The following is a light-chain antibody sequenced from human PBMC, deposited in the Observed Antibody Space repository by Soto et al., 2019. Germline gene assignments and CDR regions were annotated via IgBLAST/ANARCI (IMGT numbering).Light chain of an antibody. CDR2: DAS. Sequence: EIVLTQSPATLSLSPGERATLSCGASQRISNNYLAWYQQKPGLAPRLLIYDASNRAAGIPDRFSGSGSGTDFTLTISRLEPEDFAVYYCQQFDNLITFGGGTKVAIK. CDR1: QRISNNY. J-gene: IGKJ4*01. CDR3: QQFDNLIT. V-gene: IGKV3D-20*01.